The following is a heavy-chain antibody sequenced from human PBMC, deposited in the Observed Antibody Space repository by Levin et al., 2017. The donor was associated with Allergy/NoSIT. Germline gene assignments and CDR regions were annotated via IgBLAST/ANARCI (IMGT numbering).Heavy chain of an antibody. Sequence: SETLSLTCTVSGGSISSSDYYWGWIRQTPGKGLEWIGSIYYSGTTNYKPSLESRLTISVDTSKNQFSLRLGSVTATDTAVYYCARLGYYYEASGYNIDYWGQGTLVTVSS. J-gene: IGHJ4*02. CDR3: ARLGYYYEASGYNIDY. V-gene: IGHV4-39*01. CDR2: IYYSGTT. CDR1: GGSISSSDYY. D-gene: IGHD3-22*01.